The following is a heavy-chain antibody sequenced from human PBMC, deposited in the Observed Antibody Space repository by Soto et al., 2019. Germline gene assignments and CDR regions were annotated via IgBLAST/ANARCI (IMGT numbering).Heavy chain of an antibody. J-gene: IGHJ4*02. D-gene: IGHD5-18*01. CDR3: ARGYVDTAMVPTLYYIDY. V-gene: IGHV3-53*01. Sequence: GGSLRLSCAASGFTVSSNYMSWVRQAPGKGLEWVSVIYSGGSTYYADSVKGRFTISRDNSKNTLYLQMNSLRAEDTAVYYCARGYVDTAMVPTLYYIDYWGQGTLVTVSS. CDR1: GFTVSSNY. CDR2: IYSGGST.